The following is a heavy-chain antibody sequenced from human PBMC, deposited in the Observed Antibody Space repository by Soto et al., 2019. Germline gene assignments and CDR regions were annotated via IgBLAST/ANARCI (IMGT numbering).Heavy chain of an antibody. D-gene: IGHD3-3*01. J-gene: IGHJ6*03. CDR3: ARGEYYDFWSGYSRGYYYYYMDV. CDR1: GGSIISYY. V-gene: IGHV4-59*01. CDR2: IYYSGST. Sequence: SETLSLTCTVSGGSIISYYWSWILQPPGKGLEWIGYIYYSGSTNYNPSLKSRVTISVDTSKNQFSLKLSSVTAADTAVYYCARGEYYDFWSGYSRGYYYYYMDVWGKRTTVTVSS.